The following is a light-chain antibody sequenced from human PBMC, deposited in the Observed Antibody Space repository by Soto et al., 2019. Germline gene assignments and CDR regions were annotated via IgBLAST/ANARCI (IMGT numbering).Light chain of an antibody. V-gene: IGKV1-13*02. CDR3: QQFNSYPPFT. Sequence: AIQLTQSPSSLSASVGDRVTITCRASQGISSALAWYQQKPGKAPKLPIYDASSLESGVPSRFSGSGSGTDFTLTISSLQPEDFATYYCQQFNSYPPFTFGPGTKVDI. CDR1: QGISSA. J-gene: IGKJ3*01. CDR2: DAS.